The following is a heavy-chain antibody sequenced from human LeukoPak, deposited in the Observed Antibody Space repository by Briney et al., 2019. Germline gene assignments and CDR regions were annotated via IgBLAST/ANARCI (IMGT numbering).Heavy chain of an antibody. D-gene: IGHD5-18*01. V-gene: IGHV3-20*04. CDR2: INWNGGST. CDR3: ATSYVDTAMVFPFDY. Sequence: GGSLRLSCAASGFTFDDYGMSWVRQAPGKGLEWVSGINWNGGSTGYADSVKGRFTISRDNAKNSLYLQMNSLRAEDRALNYCATSYVDTAMVFPFDYWGRGTLVTVSS. CDR1: GFTFDDYG. J-gene: IGHJ4*02.